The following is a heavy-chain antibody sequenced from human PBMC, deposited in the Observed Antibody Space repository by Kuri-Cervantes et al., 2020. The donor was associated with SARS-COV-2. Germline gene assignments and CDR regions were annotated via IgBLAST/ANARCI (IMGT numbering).Heavy chain of an antibody. J-gene: IGHJ4*02. Sequence: GESLKISCAASEFTFSSYAMSWVRQAPGKGLEWVSAISGSGGHKYYADSVKGRFTISRDNSKNTLYLQMNSLRVEDTAVYYCASYPSYDYGDYGAFYYFDYWGQGSLVTVSS. D-gene: IGHD4-17*01. CDR2: ISGSGGHK. CDR1: EFTFSSYA. CDR3: ASYPSYDYGDYGAFYYFDY. V-gene: IGHV3-23*01.